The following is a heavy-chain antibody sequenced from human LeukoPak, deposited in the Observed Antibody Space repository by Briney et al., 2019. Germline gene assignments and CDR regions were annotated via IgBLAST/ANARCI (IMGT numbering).Heavy chain of an antibody. Sequence: SETLSLTCTVSGGTISSSSYYWGWIRQPPGKGLEWIGSIYYSGSTYYNPSLKSRVTTSVDTSKNQFSLKLSSVTAADTAVYYCARHAYYDFWSGYLGTSYYYYYMDVWGKGTTVTVSS. CDR3: ARHAYYDFWSGYLGTSYYYYYMDV. D-gene: IGHD3-3*01. CDR1: GGTISSSSYY. J-gene: IGHJ6*03. V-gene: IGHV4-39*01. CDR2: IYYSGST.